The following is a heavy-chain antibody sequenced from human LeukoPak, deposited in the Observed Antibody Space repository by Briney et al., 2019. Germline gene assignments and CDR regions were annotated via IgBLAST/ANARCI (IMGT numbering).Heavy chain of an antibody. V-gene: IGHV1-18*01. CDR1: GYTLTSYA. CDR2: ISAYSGNT. D-gene: IGHD5-12*01. J-gene: IGHJ4*02. CDR3: ARDGGYSGYDGFY. Sequence: ASVKVSCKASGYTLTSYALIWVRQAPGQGLEWRGWISAYSGNTKYAQQVQDRVTMTRDTSTSTAYMELRSLRFNDTAVYYCARDGGYSGYDGFYWGQGTPVTVSS.